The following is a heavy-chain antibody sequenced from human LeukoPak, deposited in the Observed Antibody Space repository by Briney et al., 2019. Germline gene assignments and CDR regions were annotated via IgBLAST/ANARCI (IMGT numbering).Heavy chain of an antibody. CDR2: MSGVGVST. CDR3: AKVRAGHYFDH. J-gene: IGHJ4*02. CDR1: GFTFSNFA. D-gene: IGHD6-19*01. Sequence: PGGSLRLSCTASGFTFSNFAMSWVRQAAGKGRDGVSSMSGVGVSTYYADSVKGRFTISRDNSKNTLYLQMHSLRAEDTAVYYCAKVRAGHYFDHWGQGTLVTVSS. V-gene: IGHV3-23*01.